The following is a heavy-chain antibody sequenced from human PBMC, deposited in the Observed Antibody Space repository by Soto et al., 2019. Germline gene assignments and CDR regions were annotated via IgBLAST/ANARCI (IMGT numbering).Heavy chain of an antibody. J-gene: IGHJ4*02. V-gene: IGHV1-8*01. CDR2: MNPSTGNS. Sequence: ASVKVSCKAAGYTFTRYDSYWVRQATGQGLEWMGWMNPSTGNSGYAQKFQGRVTMTSDTSISTAHMELSSLRSEDTAVYYCARRAETNGWNGFGADKYYFDFWGQGPLVTVSS. CDR3: ARRAETNGWNGFGADKYYFDF. CDR1: GYTFTRYD. D-gene: IGHD1-1*01.